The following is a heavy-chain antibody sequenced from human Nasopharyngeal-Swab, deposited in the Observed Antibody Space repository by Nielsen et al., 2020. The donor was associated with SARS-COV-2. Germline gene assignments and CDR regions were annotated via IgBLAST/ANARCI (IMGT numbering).Heavy chain of an antibody. V-gene: IGHV3-74*01. CDR3: ARGDYYDSLVGAFDI. D-gene: IGHD3-22*01. Sequence: GESLKISCAASGFTFSSYWMHWVRQAPGKGLVWVSRINSDGSSTSYADSVKGRFTISRDNAKNTLYLQMNSLRAEDTAVYYCARGDYYDSLVGAFDIWGQGTMVTVSS. CDR2: INSDGSST. J-gene: IGHJ3*02. CDR1: GFTFSSYW.